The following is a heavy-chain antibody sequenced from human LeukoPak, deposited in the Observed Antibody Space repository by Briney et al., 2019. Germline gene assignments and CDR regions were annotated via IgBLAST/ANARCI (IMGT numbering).Heavy chain of an antibody. CDR1: GFTFTTYW. J-gene: IGHJ4*02. D-gene: IGHD6-19*01. V-gene: IGHV3-74*01. CDR3: ARGGVGCFDY. Sequence: GGSLRLSCAASGFTFTTYWIHWVRQASGKGLVWVSHINSDGSSATYADSVKGRLTISRDNAKNTVYLQMNSLRAEDTAVYYCARGGVGCFDYWGQGALVTVSS. CDR2: INSDGSSA.